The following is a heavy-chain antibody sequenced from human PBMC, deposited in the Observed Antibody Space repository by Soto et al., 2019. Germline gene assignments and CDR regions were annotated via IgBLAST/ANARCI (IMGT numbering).Heavy chain of an antibody. V-gene: IGHV1-18*01. CDR3: ASRDPYYYDSSGYYYIFDY. CDR1: GYTFTSYG. CDR2: ISAYNGNT. D-gene: IGHD3-22*01. J-gene: IGHJ4*02. Sequence: ASVKVSCKASGYTFTSYGISWVRQAPGQGLEWMGWISAYNGNTNYAQKLQGRVTMTTDTSTSTAYMELRSLRSDDTAVYYCASRDPYYYDSSGYYYIFDYWGQGTLVTVSS.